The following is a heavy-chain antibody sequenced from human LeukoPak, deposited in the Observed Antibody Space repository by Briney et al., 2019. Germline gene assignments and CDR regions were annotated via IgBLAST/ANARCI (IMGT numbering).Heavy chain of an antibody. CDR2: ISSSGSTI. J-gene: IGHJ5*02. Sequence: GGSLRLSCAASGFTFSSYEMDWVRQAPGKGLEWVSYISSSGSTIYYADSVKGRFTISRDNAKNSLYLQVNNLRAEDTAVYYCARARSVVVVPAALDPWGQGTLVTVSS. CDR1: GFTFSSYE. D-gene: IGHD2-2*01. V-gene: IGHV3-48*03. CDR3: ARARSVVVVPAALDP.